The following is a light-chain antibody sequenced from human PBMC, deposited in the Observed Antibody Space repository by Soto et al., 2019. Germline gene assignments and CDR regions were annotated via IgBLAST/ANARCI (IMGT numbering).Light chain of an antibody. CDR3: SSFASSNTWV. CDR2: EVT. V-gene: IGLV2-8*01. J-gene: IGLJ3*02. Sequence: QSALTQPPSASGSPGQSVTISYTRTSSDVGAYNYVSWYQQHAGKAPKLVISEVTKRPSGVPDRFSGSKSANTASLTVSGLQAEDEADYYCSSFASSNTWVFGGGTKLTVL. CDR1: SSDVGAYNY.